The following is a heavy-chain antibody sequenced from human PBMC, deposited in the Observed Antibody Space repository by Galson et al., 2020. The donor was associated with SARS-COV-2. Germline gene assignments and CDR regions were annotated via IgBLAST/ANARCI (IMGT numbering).Heavy chain of an antibody. CDR2: IYSRGST. Sequence: SETLSLTCTVSGGSVSSGSYYCSWIRQPPGKGLEWIGYIYSRGSTNYNPSPKSRVTITVDTSKNQFSLKLSSVTAADTAVYYCARDCITMVRGVMTFSDGMDVWGQGTTVTVSS. CDR1: GGSVSSGSYY. V-gene: IGHV4-61*01. D-gene: IGHD3-10*01. CDR3: ARDCITMVRGVMTFSDGMDV. J-gene: IGHJ6*02.